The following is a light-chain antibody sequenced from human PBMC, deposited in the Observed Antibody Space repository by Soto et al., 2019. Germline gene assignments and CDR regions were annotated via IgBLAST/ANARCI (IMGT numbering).Light chain of an antibody. CDR1: ASDVGAYDY. J-gene: IGLJ1*01. Sequence: QSVLTQPASVSGSPGQSITISCTGTASDVGAYDYVSWYQQHPGTAPKLMIYEVTNRPSGVSDRFSGSKSGNTASLSISGLPADDEADYYCGSYSSDNTYVFGTGTKLTVL. V-gene: IGLV2-14*01. CDR3: GSYSSDNTYV. CDR2: EVT.